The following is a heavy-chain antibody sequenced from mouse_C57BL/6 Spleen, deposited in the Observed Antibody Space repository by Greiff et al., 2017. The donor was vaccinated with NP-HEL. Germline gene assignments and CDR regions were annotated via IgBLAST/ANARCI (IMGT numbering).Heavy chain of an antibody. CDR1: GYTFTDYE. V-gene: IGHV1-15*01. D-gene: IGHD2-2*01. CDR2: IDPETGGT. J-gene: IGHJ1*03. Sequence: VQLQQSGAELVRPGASVTLSCKASGYTFTDYEMHWVKQTPVHGLEWIGAIDPETGGTAYNQKFKGKAILTADKSSSTAYMELRSLTSEDSAVYYCTRKGVVTTGYFDVWGTRTTVTVSS. CDR3: TRKGVVTTGYFDV.